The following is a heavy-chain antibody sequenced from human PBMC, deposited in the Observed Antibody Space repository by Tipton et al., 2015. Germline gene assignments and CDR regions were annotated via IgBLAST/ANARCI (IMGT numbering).Heavy chain of an antibody. CDR1: GYTFTSNE. V-gene: IGHV1-18*01. D-gene: IGHD6-19*01. J-gene: IGHJ6*02. CDR3: ARAVLSSGWDGATENMDV. Sequence: QVQLVQSGAEVKKPGASVKVSCKASGYTFTSNEINWVRQAPGQGLEWMGWTSAHNDTNYAQKFQGRATLTTDTSTSTAYMELRSLTSDDTAVYYCARAVLSSGWDGATENMDVWGQGTTVTVSS. CDR2: TSAHNDT.